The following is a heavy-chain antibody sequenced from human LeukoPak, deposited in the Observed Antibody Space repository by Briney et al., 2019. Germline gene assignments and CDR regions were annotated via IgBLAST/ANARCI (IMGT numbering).Heavy chain of an antibody. D-gene: IGHD5-18*01. J-gene: IGHJ6*02. V-gene: IGHV3-7*01. CDR1: GFTFSSYW. Sequence: PGGSLRLSCAASGFTFSSYWMSWVRQAPGKGLEWVANIKQDGSEKYYVDSVKGRFTISRDNAKNSLYLQMNSLRAEDTAVYYCARVSIQLWFGNYYYYGMDVWGQGTTVTVSS. CDR3: ARVSIQLWFGNYYYYGMDV. CDR2: IKQDGSEK.